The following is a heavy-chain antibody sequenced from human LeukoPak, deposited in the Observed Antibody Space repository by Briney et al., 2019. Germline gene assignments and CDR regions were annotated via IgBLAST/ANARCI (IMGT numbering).Heavy chain of an antibody. V-gene: IGHV4-34*01. CDR1: GGSFSGYY. J-gene: IGHJ4*01. D-gene: IGHD4-23*01. CDR3: ARDYGGKLDY. CDR2: INHSGST. Sequence: KPSETLSLTCAVYGGSFSGYYWSWIRQPPGKGLEWIGEINHSGSTNYNPSLMGRLTISVDTSKNQFSLTLTSVTEADTAVYYCARDYGGKLDYWGHGTLVTVSS.